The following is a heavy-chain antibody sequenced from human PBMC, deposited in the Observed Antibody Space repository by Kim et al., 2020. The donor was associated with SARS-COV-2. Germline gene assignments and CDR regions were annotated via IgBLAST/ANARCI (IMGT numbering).Heavy chain of an antibody. D-gene: IGHD3-22*01. J-gene: IGHJ4*02. Sequence: ETLSLTCTVSGGSFSSGRYYWGWIRQPPGEGLEWVSAISGSGGSTYYADSVKGRFTISRDNSKNTLYLQMNSLRGEDTAVYYCARRGYDSSGWDYWGQGTLVTVSS. V-gene: IGHV3-23*01. CDR2: ISGSGGST. CDR1: GGSFSSGRYY. CDR3: ARRGYDSSGWDY.